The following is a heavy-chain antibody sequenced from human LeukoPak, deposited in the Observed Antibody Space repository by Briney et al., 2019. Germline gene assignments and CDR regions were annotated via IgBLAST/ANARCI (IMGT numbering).Heavy chain of an antibody. CDR3: ARDPVSGPNWFDP. CDR1: GGSISSSSHY. D-gene: IGHD3-10*01. J-gene: IGHJ5*02. CDR2: MYYSGST. V-gene: IGHV4-39*07. Sequence: SETLSLTCTVSGGSISSSSHYWGWIRQPPGKGLEWIGSMYYSGSTYYNPSLKSRVTISVDTSKNQFSLKLSSVTAADTAVYYCARDPVSGPNWFDPWGQGTLVTVSS.